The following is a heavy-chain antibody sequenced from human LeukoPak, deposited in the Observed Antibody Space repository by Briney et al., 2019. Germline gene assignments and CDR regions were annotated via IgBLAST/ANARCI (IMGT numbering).Heavy chain of an antibody. V-gene: IGHV3-23*01. Sequence: GGSLRLSCAASGFTFSSYAMSWVRQAPGKGLEWVSGISGSGGSTYYADSVKGRFTISRDNAKNSLYLQMDSLTAEDTAVYYCARDSPGYGAYVSWGQGTLVSVSS. CDR1: GFTFSSYA. CDR2: ISGSGGST. D-gene: IGHD5-12*01. CDR3: ARDSPGYGAYVS. J-gene: IGHJ1*01.